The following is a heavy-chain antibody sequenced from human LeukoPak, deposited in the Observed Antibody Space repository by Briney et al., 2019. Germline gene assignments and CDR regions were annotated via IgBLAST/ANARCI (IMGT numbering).Heavy chain of an antibody. CDR2: MNPNSGNT. D-gene: IGHD6-19*01. CDR3: ARGFGYSSGWYYFDY. V-gene: IGHV1-8*01. J-gene: IGHJ4*02. CDR1: GYTFTSYD. Sequence: ASVKVSCKASGYTFTSYDINWVRQATGQGLEWMGWMNPNSGNTGYAQKFQGRVTMTRDTSISTAYMELSSLRSEDTAVYYCARGFGYSSGWYYFDYWGQGTLVTVSS.